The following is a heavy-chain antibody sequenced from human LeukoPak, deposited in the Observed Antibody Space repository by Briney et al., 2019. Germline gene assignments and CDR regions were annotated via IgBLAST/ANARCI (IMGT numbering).Heavy chain of an antibody. V-gene: IGHV4-39*01. CDR3: ARRVYGTSQYY. J-gene: IGHJ4*02. Sequence: SSETLSLTCTVSGGSIRSSYYYWGWIRQPPGKGLEWIGSIYYSGITHYSPSLKSRVTISVDTSKNQFSLKLSSVTATDTALYYCARRVYGTSQYYWGQGTLVTASS. CDR1: GGSIRSSYYY. CDR2: IYYSGIT. D-gene: IGHD5/OR15-5a*01.